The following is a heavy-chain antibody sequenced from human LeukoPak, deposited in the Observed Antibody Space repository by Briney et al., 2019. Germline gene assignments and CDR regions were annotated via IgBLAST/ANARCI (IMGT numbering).Heavy chain of an antibody. CDR2: IYSGGST. CDR1: GFTFSSYA. CDR3: ARDGFSSSWGLAY. J-gene: IGHJ4*02. V-gene: IGHV3-53*01. D-gene: IGHD6-13*01. Sequence: TGGSLRLSCAASGFTFSSYAMSWVRQAPGKGLEWVSVIYSGGSTYYADSVKGRFTISRDNSKNTLYLQMNSLRVEDTAVYYCARDGFSSSWGLAYWGQGTLVTVSS.